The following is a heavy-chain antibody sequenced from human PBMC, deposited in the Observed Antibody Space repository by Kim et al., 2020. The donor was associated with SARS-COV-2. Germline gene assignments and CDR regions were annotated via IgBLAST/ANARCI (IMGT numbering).Heavy chain of an antibody. CDR3: ARDRAYYGSGDSSYYSYGMDV. V-gene: IGHV3-30*04. CDR2: ISYDGSNK. J-gene: IGHJ6*02. CDR1: GFTFSSYV. Sequence: GGSLRLSCAASGFTFSSYVMHWVRQAPGKGLEWVAVISYDGSNKYYADSVKGRFTISRDNSKNTLYLQMNSLRAEDTAVYYCARDRAYYGSGDSSYYSYGMDVWGQGTTVTVSS. D-gene: IGHD3-10*01.